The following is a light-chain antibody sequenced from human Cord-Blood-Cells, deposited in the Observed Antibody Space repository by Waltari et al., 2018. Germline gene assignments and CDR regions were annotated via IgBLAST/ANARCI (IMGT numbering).Light chain of an antibody. CDR2: DVS. Sequence: QSALTQPAPVSGSPGQSITISCTGPSRDVGGYNYVSCYQQHPGKAPKLIIYDVSNRPSGVSNRFSGSKSGNTASLTISGLQAEDEADYYCSSYTSSSTLWVFGGGTKLTVL. J-gene: IGLJ3*02. CDR1: SRDVGGYNY. V-gene: IGLV2-14*03. CDR3: SSYTSSSTLWV.